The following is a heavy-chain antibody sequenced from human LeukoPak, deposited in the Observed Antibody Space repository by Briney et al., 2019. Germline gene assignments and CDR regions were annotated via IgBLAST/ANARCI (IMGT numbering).Heavy chain of an antibody. Sequence: RGSLRLSCTASGFTSSNAWMSWVRQAPGKGLEWVGRIKSKTDGGTTDYAAPLKGGFTISRDDSKNTLYLQMNSLKTEDTAVYSCTSGGHYFDPWGQGTLVTVSS. D-gene: IGHD1-26*01. V-gene: IGHV3-15*01. J-gene: IGHJ5*02. CDR1: GFTSSNAW. CDR3: TSGGHYFDP. CDR2: IKSKTDGGTT.